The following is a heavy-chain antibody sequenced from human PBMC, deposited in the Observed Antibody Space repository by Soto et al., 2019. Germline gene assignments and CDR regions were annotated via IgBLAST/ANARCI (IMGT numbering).Heavy chain of an antibody. CDR1: GFTFSSYA. Sequence: PGGSLRLSXAASGFTFSSYAMSWVRQAPGKGLEWVSAIGGSGGSTYYADSVKGRFTISRDNSKNTLYLQMNSLRAEDTAVYYCAKQLEQWLVVVERGMDVWGQGTTVTVSS. J-gene: IGHJ6*02. CDR3: AKQLEQWLVVVERGMDV. D-gene: IGHD6-19*01. V-gene: IGHV3-23*01. CDR2: IGGSGGST.